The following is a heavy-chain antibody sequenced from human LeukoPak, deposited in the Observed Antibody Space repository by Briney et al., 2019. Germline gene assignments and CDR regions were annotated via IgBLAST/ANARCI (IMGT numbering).Heavy chain of an antibody. V-gene: IGHV4-4*02. CDR2: IYHSGST. Sequence: SGTLSLTCAVSGGSISSSNWWSWVRQPPGKGLEWIGEIYHSGSTNYNPSLKSRVTISVDKSKNQFSLKLSSMTAADTAVYYCARAPTPYDYVWGSYRRDAFDIWGQGTMVTVSS. J-gene: IGHJ3*02. CDR3: ARAPTPYDYVWGSYRRDAFDI. D-gene: IGHD3-16*02. CDR1: GGSISSSNW.